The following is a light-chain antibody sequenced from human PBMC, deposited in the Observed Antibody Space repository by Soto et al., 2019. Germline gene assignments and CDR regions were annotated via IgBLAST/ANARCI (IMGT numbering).Light chain of an antibody. J-gene: IGLJ1*01. CDR2: EVS. CDR3: SSYTSSSNYV. Sequence: QSALTQPASVSVSPGQSITISCTGTSSDVGGYNYVSWYQHHPGKAPKLMIYEVSNRPSGVSNRFSGSKSGNTASLTISGLQAEDEADYYCSSYTSSSNYVFGTGTKLTVL. CDR1: SSDVGGYNY. V-gene: IGLV2-14*01.